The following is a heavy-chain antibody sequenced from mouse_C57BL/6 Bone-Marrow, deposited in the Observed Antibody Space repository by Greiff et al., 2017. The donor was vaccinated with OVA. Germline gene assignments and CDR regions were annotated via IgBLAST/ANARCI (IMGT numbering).Heavy chain of an antibody. Sequence: EVQRVESGPELVKPGASVKISCKASGYSFTGYYMNWVKQSPEKSLEWIGEINPSTGGTTYNQKFKAKATLTVDKSSSTAYMQLKSLTSEDSAVYYCARTGTRSMIDAMDYWGQGTSVTVSS. D-gene: IGHD2-3*01. CDR3: ARTGTRSMIDAMDY. J-gene: IGHJ4*01. CDR2: INPSTGGT. CDR1: GYSFTGYY. V-gene: IGHV1-42*01.